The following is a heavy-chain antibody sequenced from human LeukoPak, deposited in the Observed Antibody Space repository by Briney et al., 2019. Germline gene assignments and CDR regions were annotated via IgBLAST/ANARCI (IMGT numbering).Heavy chain of an antibody. V-gene: IGHV1-18*01. CDR2: ISAYNGNT. CDR3: ARKGYDILTGEIDY. D-gene: IGHD3-9*01. Sequence: GASVKVSCKAPGYTFTSYGISWVRQAPGQGLEWMGWISAYNGNTNYAQKLQGGVTMTTDTSTSTAYMELRSLRSDDTAVYYCARKGYDILTGEIDYWGQGTLVTVSS. CDR1: GYTFTSYG. J-gene: IGHJ4*02.